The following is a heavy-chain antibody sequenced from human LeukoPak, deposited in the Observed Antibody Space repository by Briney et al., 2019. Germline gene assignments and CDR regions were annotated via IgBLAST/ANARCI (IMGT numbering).Heavy chain of an antibody. J-gene: IGHJ4*02. CDR1: GFTFSDYY. CDR3: ASTWLLFDY. D-gene: IGHD5-24*01. V-gene: IGHV3-11*04. CDR2: ISSSGSTI. Sequence: PGGSLRLSCAASGFTFSDYYMSWLRHAPGKGLEWVSYISSSGSTIYYVDSVKGRFIISRDNAKNSLYLQMNSLRAEDTAVYYCASTWLLFDYWGQGTLVTVSS.